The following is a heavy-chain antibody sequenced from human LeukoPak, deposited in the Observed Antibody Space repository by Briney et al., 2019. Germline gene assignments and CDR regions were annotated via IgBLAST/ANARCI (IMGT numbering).Heavy chain of an antibody. V-gene: IGHV3-30-3*01. CDR2: IPSGGFYE. CDR3: ARDSTYYYESGSSGPHYFDN. D-gene: IGHD3-10*01. Sequence: GGSLRLSCAASGFNFGNYAMHWVRQAPGKGLEWVSLIPSGGFYEYYADSEKGRFTISRDDSGNTLYLQLNSLRPEDTAVYYCARDSTYYYESGSSGPHYFDNWGQGTLVTVSS. J-gene: IGHJ4*02. CDR1: GFNFGNYA.